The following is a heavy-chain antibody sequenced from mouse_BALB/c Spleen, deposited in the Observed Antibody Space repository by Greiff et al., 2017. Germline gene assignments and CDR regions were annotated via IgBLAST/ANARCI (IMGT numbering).Heavy chain of an antibody. CDR2: IYPGNGDT. V-gene: IGHV1-12*01. J-gene: IGHJ3*01. CDR1: GYTFTSYN. Sequence: LQQPGAELVKPGASVKMSCKASGYTFTSYNMHWVKQTPGQGLEWIGAIYPGNGDTSYNQKFKGKATLTADKSSSTAYMQLSSLTSEDSAVYYCARGGWAYWGQGTLVTVSA. D-gene: IGHD2-3*01. CDR3: ARGGWAY.